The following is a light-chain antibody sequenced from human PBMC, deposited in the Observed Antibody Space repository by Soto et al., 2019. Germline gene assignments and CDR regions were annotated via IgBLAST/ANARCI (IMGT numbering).Light chain of an antibody. CDR1: SSDVGDYNY. CDR3: SSYTSSSTLVV. CDR2: DVS. V-gene: IGLV2-14*01. Sequence: QSAPTQPASVSGSPGQSITISCTGTSSDVGDYNYVSWYQQDPGKAPKLMIYDVSNRPSGVSNRFSGSKSGNTASLTISGLQAEDEADYYCSSYTSSSTLVVFGGGTKVTVL. J-gene: IGLJ2*01.